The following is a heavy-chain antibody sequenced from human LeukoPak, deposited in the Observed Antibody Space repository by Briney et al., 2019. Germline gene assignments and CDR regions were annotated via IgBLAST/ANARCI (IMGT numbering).Heavy chain of an antibody. CDR1: GYTFTGYY. Sequence: ASVKVSCKAPGYTFTGYYMHWVRQAPGQGLEWMGWINPNSGGTNYAQKFQGRVTMTRDTSISTAYMELSRLRSDDTAVYYCARVGGLSVPAAIMGYYYYMDVWGKGTTVTVSS. V-gene: IGHV1-2*02. J-gene: IGHJ6*03. CDR3: ARVGGLSVPAAIMGYYYYMDV. D-gene: IGHD2-2*02. CDR2: INPNSGGT.